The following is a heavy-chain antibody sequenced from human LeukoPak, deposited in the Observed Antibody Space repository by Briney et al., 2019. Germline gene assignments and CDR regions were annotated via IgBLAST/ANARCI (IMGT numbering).Heavy chain of an antibody. Sequence: GGSLRLSCAASGFTFSSYGMSWVRQAPGKGLEWVSAISGSGGSTYYADSVKGRFTISRDNSKNTLYLQMSSLRAEDTAVYYCAKLYDILTGYPHDYWGQGTLVTVSS. CDR3: AKLYDILTGYPHDY. J-gene: IGHJ4*02. D-gene: IGHD3-9*01. CDR2: ISGSGGST. CDR1: GFTFSSYG. V-gene: IGHV3-23*01.